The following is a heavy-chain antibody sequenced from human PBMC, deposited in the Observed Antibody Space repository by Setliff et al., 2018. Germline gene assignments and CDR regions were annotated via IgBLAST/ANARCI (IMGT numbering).Heavy chain of an antibody. CDR3: VRALAYYYMDV. J-gene: IGHJ6*03. CDR2: ISYSSGSI. CDR1: GFTFSSYS. Sequence: LRLSCEASGFTFSSYSMNWVRQAPGKRLEWVAHISYSSGSISYADSVKGRFTISRDNAKNSLYLQMNSLRAEDTAIYYCVRALAYYYMDVWGKGTTVTVSS. V-gene: IGHV3-48*01.